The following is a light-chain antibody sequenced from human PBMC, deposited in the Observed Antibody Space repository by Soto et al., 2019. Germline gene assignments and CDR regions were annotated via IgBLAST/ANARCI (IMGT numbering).Light chain of an antibody. CDR1: QGINSW. CDR3: QELKTYPLT. V-gene: IGKV1-12*01. Sequence: LPTTPSPSFVSPSLGNRVTTTCRASQGINSWLAWYQQKLGQAPKLLIYDASSLESGVPSRFSGSGSGTDFTLTISSLQPEDFAAYYCQELKTYPLTFGRGTKVDI. J-gene: IGKJ1*01. CDR2: DAS.